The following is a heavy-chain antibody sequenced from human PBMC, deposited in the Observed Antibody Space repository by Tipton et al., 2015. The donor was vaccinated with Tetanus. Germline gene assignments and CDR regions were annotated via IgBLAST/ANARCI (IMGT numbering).Heavy chain of an antibody. CDR3: ARRSLTNYGLDV. V-gene: IGHV3-74*01. CDR1: GFTSESHY. D-gene: IGHD3-9*01. Sequence: GSLRLSCAASGFTSESHYMHWVRQTPGKGLVWISRINPDGRRTDYADSVKGRFTISRDHDKNTVYLQMNSLRAEDTAVYFCARRSLTNYGLDVWGQGTPVTVSS. CDR2: INPDGRRT. J-gene: IGHJ6*02.